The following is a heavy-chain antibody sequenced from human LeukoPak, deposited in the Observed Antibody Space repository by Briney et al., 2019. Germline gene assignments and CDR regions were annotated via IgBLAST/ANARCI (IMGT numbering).Heavy chain of an antibody. CDR3: ASSNYDYVWGSRVDY. J-gene: IGHJ4*02. CDR2: ISYVGSNK. Sequence: QPGRSLRLSCAASGFTFSSYAMHWVRQAPGKGLEWVAVISYVGSNKYYADSVKGRFTISRDNSKNTLYLQMNSLRAEDTAVYYCASSNYDYVWGSRVDYWGQGTLVTVSS. CDR1: GFTFSSYA. D-gene: IGHD3-16*01. V-gene: IGHV3-30*04.